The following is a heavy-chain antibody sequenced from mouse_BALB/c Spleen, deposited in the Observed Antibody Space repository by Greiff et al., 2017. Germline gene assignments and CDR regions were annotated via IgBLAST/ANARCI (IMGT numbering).Heavy chain of an antibody. D-gene: IGHD1-1*02. CDR3: ARDGSFDY. J-gene: IGHJ2*01. CDR2: ISSGGSYT. Sequence: EVLGVESGGGLVKPGGSLKLSCAASGFTFSSYAMSWVRQSPEKRLEWVAEISSGGSYTYYPDTVTGRFTISRDNAKNTLYLEMSSLRSEDTAMYYCARDGSFDYWGQGTTLTVSS. CDR1: GFTFSSYA. V-gene: IGHV5-9-4*01.